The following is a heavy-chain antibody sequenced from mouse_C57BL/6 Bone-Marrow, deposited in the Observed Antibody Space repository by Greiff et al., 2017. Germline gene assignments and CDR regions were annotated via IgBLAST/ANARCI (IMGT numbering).Heavy chain of an antibody. CDR2: IDPSDSYT. CDR1: GYTFTSYW. D-gene: IGHD1-1*01. CDR3: AKDYGSSYGSMDY. V-gene: IGHV1-69*01. Sequence: QVQLQQPGAELVMPGASVKLSCKASGYTFTSYWMHWVKQRPGQGLEWIGEIDPSDSYTNYNQKFKGKSTLTVDKSSSTAYMQLSSLTSEDSAVYYTAKDYGSSYGSMDYWGQGTSATVSS. J-gene: IGHJ4*01.